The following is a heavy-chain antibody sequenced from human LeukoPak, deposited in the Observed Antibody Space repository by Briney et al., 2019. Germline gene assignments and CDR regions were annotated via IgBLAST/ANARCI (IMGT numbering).Heavy chain of an antibody. Sequence: SETLSLTCTVSGGSISSYYWSWVRQPPGKGREGVGYMYYSGSTNYNPSLKSRVTISVDTSTNQFSLTLSSVTAADTAVYYCAGYDYVLGSYRYSFDSWGQRTLVTVSS. J-gene: IGHJ4*02. CDR2: MYYSGST. V-gene: IGHV4-59*01. CDR3: AGYDYVLGSYRYSFDS. D-gene: IGHD3-16*02. CDR1: GGSISSYY.